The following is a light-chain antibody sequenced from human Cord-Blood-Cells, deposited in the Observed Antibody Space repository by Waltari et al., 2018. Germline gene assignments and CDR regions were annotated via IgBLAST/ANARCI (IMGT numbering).Light chain of an antibody. CDR1: SSDVGSYNL. Sequence: QSALPQPASVSGSPGQPITISCPGTSSDVGSYNLLSWYQQHPGKAPKLMIYEGSKRPSGVSNRFSGSKSGNTASLTISGLQAEDEADYYCCSYAGSSTYVFGTGTKVTVL. J-gene: IGLJ1*01. CDR2: EGS. CDR3: CSYAGSSTYV. V-gene: IGLV2-23*01.